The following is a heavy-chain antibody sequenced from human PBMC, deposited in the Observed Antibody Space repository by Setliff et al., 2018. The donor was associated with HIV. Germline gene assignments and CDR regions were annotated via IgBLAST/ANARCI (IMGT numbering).Heavy chain of an antibody. CDR2: FDPEDVET. J-gene: IGHJ5*02. Sequence: GASVKVSCKVSGYTLTELSLHWVRQAPAKGLEWMGGFDPEDVETVYAPKFQDRVTMTRDTSTTTVYMELSSLRSDDTAVYYCARAQFNTSPWVNSWGQGTLVTVSS. V-gene: IGHV1-24*01. CDR1: GYTLTELS. CDR3: ARAQFNTSPWVNS. D-gene: IGHD2-2*02.